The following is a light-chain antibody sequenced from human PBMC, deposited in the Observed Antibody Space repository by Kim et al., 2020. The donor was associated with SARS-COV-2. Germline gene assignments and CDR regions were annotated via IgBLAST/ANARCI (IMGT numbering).Light chain of an antibody. Sequence: LSPGERATLSCRASQSGSSSYLAWYQQKPGQAPRLLIYGPSSRATGIPDRFSGSGSGTDFTLTISRLEPEDFAVYYCQQYGSSLYTFGQGTKLEI. CDR1: QSGSSSY. CDR2: GPS. J-gene: IGKJ2*01. V-gene: IGKV3-20*01. CDR3: QQYGSSLYT.